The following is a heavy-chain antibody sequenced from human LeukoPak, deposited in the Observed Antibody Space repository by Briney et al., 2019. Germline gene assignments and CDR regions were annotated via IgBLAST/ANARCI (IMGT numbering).Heavy chain of an antibody. CDR3: ARSNYVWGSYRPRQSDAFDI. V-gene: IGHV4-34*01. CDR2: INHSGNT. Sequence: KASETLSLTCSVYGGSFSDYYWSWIRQPPGKGLEWIGEINHSGNTNYNPSLKSRVTMSVDTSKNQFSLKLSSVTAADTAVYYCARSNYVWGSYRPRQSDAFDIWGQGTMVTVSS. D-gene: IGHD3-16*02. CDR1: GGSFSDYY. J-gene: IGHJ3*02.